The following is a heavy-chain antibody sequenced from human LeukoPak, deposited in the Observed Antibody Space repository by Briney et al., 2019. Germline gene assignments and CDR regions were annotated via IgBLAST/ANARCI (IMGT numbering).Heavy chain of an antibody. J-gene: IGHJ4*02. Sequence: GASVKVSCKASGYTFKYYYMHWVRQAPGQGLEWMGIVSPSGGSTTYSQKFQGRVTMTRNTSISTAYMELSSLRSEDTAVYYCARRDGYNYGDIYYFDYWGQGTLVTVSS. D-gene: IGHD5-24*01. CDR2: VSPSGGST. V-gene: IGHV1-46*02. CDR3: ARRDGYNYGDIYYFDY. CDR1: GYTFKYYY.